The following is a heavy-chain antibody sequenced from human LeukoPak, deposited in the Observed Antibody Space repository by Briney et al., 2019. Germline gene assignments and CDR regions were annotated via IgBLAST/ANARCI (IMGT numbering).Heavy chain of an antibody. J-gene: IGHJ4*02. D-gene: IGHD6-19*01. CDR3: AKDYDNGWFSTFDY. CDR2: ISGSGDNT. V-gene: IGHV3-23*01. Sequence: GGSLRLPCAASGFTFSSYAMHWVRQAPGKGLEWVSAISGSGDNTYYADSVKGRLTISRDNSKNTLYLQMNNLRAEDTAVYYCAKDYDNGWFSTFDYWGQGTLVTVSS. CDR1: GFTFSSYA.